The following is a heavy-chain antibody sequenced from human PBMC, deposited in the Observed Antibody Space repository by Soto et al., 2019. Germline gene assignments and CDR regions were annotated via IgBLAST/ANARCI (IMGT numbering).Heavy chain of an antibody. V-gene: IGHV1-18*01. CDR1: GYSFTTYG. CDR2: ISDYNGNT. J-gene: IGHJ6*02. Sequence: QVQLVQSGAEVKKPGASVKVSCKASGYSFTTYGISWVRQAPGQGLEWMGWISDYNGNTNYEKKFQGRVTMTTDTSTRTAYMELKSLRSDDTAVNYCAREGYYPGSGSYSPPRYYGMDVWGQGTTVTVS. CDR3: AREGYYPGSGSYSPPRYYGMDV. D-gene: IGHD3-10*01.